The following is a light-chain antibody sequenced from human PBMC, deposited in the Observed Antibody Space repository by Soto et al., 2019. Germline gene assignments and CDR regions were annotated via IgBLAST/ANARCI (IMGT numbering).Light chain of an antibody. CDR1: QSVSNS. CDR3: QQYDNWPYT. V-gene: IGKV3-15*01. J-gene: IGKJ2*01. CDR2: GAS. Sequence: EIVLTQSPATLSVSPGERATLSCRASQSVSNSLAWYQQTPGQGPRLLIYGASARATGIPARFSGSGSGTEFTLTINSLQSEDFAVYYCQQYDNWPYTFGQGTKLEI.